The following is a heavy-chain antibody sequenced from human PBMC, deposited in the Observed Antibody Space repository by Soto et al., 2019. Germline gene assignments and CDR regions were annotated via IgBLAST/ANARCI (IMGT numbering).Heavy chain of an antibody. D-gene: IGHD3-16*02. CDR3: AREGDYVWGSYRYYFDY. CDR2: INPNSGGT. J-gene: IGHJ4*02. CDR1: GHTFTGYY. V-gene: IGHV1-2*02. Sequence: GASVKVSCKASGHTFTGYYMHWVRQAPGQGLEWMGWINPNSGGTNYAQKFQGRVTMTRDTSISTAYMELSRLRSDDTAVYYCAREGDYVWGSYRYYFDYWGQGTLVTVSS.